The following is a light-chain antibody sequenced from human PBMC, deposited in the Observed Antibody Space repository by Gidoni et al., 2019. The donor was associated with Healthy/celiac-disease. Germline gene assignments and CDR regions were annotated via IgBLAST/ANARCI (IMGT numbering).Light chain of an antibody. CDR1: SSDVGSYNL. J-gene: IGLJ2*01. V-gene: IGLV2-23*01. Sequence: QSALTQPASVSGSPGQSITLSCTGTSSDVGSYNLVSWYQQHPGKAPKLLLYEGSKRPSGVSNRFSGSKSGNTASLTISGLQAEDEADYYCCSYAGSSTDVVFGGGTKLTVL. CDR2: EGS. CDR3: CSYAGSSTDVV.